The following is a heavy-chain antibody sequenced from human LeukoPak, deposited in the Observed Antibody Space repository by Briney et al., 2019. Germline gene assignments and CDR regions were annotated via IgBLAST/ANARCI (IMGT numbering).Heavy chain of an antibody. CDR2: IGTAGDT. CDR3: ARSQGYCSGGSCYLFDY. D-gene: IGHD2-15*01. V-gene: IGHV3-13*01. CDR1: GFTFSSYD. J-gene: IGHJ4*02. Sequence: GGSLRLSCAASGFTFSSYDIHWVRQATGKGLEWVSAIGTAGDTYYPGSVKGRFTISRENAKNSLYLQMNSLRAGDTAVYYCARSQGYCSGGSCYLFDYWGQGTPVTVSS.